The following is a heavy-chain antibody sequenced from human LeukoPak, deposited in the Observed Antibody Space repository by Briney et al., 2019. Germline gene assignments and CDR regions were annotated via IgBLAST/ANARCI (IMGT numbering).Heavy chain of an antibody. CDR3: ARLRPLLQVGAYYYHSMDV. CDR1: SDSISDSY. CDR2: IHYTGGT. D-gene: IGHD2-21*02. V-gene: IGHV4-59*08. J-gene: IGHJ6*02. Sequence: SETLSLTCTVSSDSISDSYWSWIRQPPGQGLEWVGYIHYTGGTNYSHSLQSRVTISIETSKNQFSLKLVSVTAADTALYYCARLRPLLQVGAYYYHSMDVWGRGTMVTVFS.